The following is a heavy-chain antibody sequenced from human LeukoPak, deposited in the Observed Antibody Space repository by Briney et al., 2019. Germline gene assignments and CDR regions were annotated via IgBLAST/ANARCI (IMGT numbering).Heavy chain of an antibody. CDR2: ISYDGSNK. V-gene: IGHV3-30*18. Sequence: GGSLRLSCAASGFTFSSYGMHWVHQAPGKGLEWVAVISYDGSNKYYADSVKGRFTISRDNSENTLYLQMNSLRAEDTAVYYCAKDMAWLQLVSFGAFDIWGQGTMVTVSS. D-gene: IGHD5-24*01. CDR3: AKDMAWLQLVSFGAFDI. CDR1: GFTFSSYG. J-gene: IGHJ3*02.